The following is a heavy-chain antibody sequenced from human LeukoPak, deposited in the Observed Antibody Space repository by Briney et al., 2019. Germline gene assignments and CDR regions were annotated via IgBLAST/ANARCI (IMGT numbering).Heavy chain of an antibody. CDR3: AKAPPYKKYFDY. CDR2: ISNSGDAT. CDR1: GFTFSNYA. Sequence: GGSLRLSCAASGFTFSNYAMSGVRQAPGKGREWVSTISNSGDATYYADSVKGRFTISRDNSKNTLYLQMNSLRAEDTAVYYCAKAPPYKKYFDYWGQGTLVTVSS. J-gene: IGHJ4*02. V-gene: IGHV3-23*01. D-gene: IGHD1-1*01.